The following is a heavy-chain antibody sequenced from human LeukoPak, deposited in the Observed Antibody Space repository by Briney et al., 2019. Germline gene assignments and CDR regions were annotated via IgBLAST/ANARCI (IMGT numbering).Heavy chain of an antibody. D-gene: IGHD3-22*01. Sequence: SVKVSCKASGGTFSSYAISWVRQAPGQGLEWMGGIIPIFGTANYAQKFQGRVTITTDESTSTAYMELSSLRSEDTAMYYCARVFAPYYYDSSGYSHFDYWGQGTLVTVSS. J-gene: IGHJ4*02. CDR1: GGTFSSYA. CDR2: IIPIFGTA. CDR3: ARVFAPYYYDSSGYSHFDY. V-gene: IGHV1-69*05.